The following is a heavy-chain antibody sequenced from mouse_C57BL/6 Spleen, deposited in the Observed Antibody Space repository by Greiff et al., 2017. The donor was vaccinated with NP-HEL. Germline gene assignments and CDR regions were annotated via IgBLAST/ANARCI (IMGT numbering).Heavy chain of an antibody. CDR1: GYTFTSYW. V-gene: IGHV1-50*01. D-gene: IGHD1-1*01. CDR3: ARFITTVPYFDY. Sequence: VQLQQSGAELVKPGASVKLSCKASGYTFTSYWMQWVKQRPGQGLAWIGEIDPSDSYTNYNQKFKGKATLTVDTSSSTAYMQLSSLTSEDSAVYYCARFITTVPYFDYWGQGTTLTVSS. CDR2: IDPSDSYT. J-gene: IGHJ2*01.